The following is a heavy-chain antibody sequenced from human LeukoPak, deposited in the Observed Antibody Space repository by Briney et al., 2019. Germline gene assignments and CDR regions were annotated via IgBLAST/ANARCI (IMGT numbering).Heavy chain of an antibody. CDR2: LIGSSGST. CDR1: GFTSTKYA. CDR3: AKGAYDYIEIAYFDS. J-gene: IGHJ4*02. V-gene: IGHV3-23*01. D-gene: IGHD5-12*01. Sequence: PGGSLRLSCAASGFTSTKYAMNWVCQAPGKGLEWVSVLIGSSGSTDYADSVKGRFTMSRDISKNTLFLQMNSLRAEDTAIYYCAKGAYDYIEIAYFDSWGQGTLVTVSS.